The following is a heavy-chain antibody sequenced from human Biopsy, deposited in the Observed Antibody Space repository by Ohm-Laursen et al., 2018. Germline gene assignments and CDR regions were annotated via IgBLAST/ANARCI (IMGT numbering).Heavy chain of an antibody. CDR1: GFTVYNNY. CDR2: ISSSGSTI. V-gene: IGHV3-11*04. CDR3: ARDYPSYSSVWYREPIIHC. D-gene: IGHD6-19*01. Sequence: SLRLSCAASGFTVYNNYMTWVRQAPGKGLEWVSYISSSGSTILYADSVKGRFTISRDNAKNSLYLQMNSLRAEDTAVYYCARDYPSYSSVWYREPIIHCWGQGTLVTVSS. J-gene: IGHJ4*02.